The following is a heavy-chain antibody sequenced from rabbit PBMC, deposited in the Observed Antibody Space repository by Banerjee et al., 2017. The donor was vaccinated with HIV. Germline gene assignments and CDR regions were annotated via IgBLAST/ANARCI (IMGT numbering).Heavy chain of an antibody. V-gene: IGHV1S45*01. D-gene: IGHD2-1*01. CDR3: ARGVSYDDYGDYRTRLDL. CDR1: GFSFSNKYV. Sequence: QEQLEESGGDLVKPEGSLTLTCTASGFSFSNKYVMCWVRQAPGKGLEWIGCINTSSGNTVYASWVNGRFTISSHNAQNTLYLQLNSLTAADTATYFCARGVSYDDYGDYRTRLDLWGQGTLVTVS. CDR2: INTSSGNT. J-gene: IGHJ3*01.